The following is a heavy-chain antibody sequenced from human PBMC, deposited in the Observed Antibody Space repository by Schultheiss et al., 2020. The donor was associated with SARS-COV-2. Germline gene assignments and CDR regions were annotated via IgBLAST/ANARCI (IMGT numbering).Heavy chain of an antibody. J-gene: IGHJ6*02. D-gene: IGHD1-26*01. CDR1: GGSISSGGYY. CDR3: AGGSYYYYGMDV. Sequence: SETLSLTCTVSGGSISSGGYYWSWIRQHPGKGLEWIGYIYHSGSTYYNPSLKSRVTISLDTSKNQFSLKLSSVTAADMAVYYCAGGSYYYYGMDVWGQGTTVTVSS. CDR2: IYHSGST. V-gene: IGHV4-31*03.